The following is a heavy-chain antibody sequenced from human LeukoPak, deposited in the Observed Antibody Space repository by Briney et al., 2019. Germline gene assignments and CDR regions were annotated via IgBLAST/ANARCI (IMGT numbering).Heavy chain of an antibody. CDR1: GGSLSGYY. CDR2: ISGSSYT. CDR3: ARDQIVGSTHYFQY. D-gene: IGHD1-26*01. V-gene: IGHV3-11*06. Sequence: LSLTCAVYGGSLSGYYWSWIRQPPGKGLEWVSYISGSSYTNYADSVKGRFTISRDNAKNSLYLQMNSLRAEDTAVYYCARDQIVGSTHYFQYWGQGSLVTVSS. J-gene: IGHJ4*02.